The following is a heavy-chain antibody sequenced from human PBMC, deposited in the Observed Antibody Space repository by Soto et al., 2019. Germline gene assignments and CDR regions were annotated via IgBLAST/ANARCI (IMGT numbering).Heavy chain of an antibody. Sequence: QVQLVQSGAEVKKPGASVKVSCKASGYTFTSYDINWVRQATGQGLEWMGWMNPNSGNTGYAQKFQGRVTMNRNTSISTAYMELSSLRSEDPAVYYCARAIAARPNYYYYYGMDVWGQGTTVTVSS. D-gene: IGHD6-6*01. CDR2: MNPNSGNT. J-gene: IGHJ6*02. CDR3: ARAIAARPNYYYYYGMDV. CDR1: GYTFTSYD. V-gene: IGHV1-8*01.